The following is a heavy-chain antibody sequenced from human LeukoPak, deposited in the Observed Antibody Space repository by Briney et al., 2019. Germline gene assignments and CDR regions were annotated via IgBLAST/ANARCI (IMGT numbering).Heavy chain of an antibody. CDR1: GHTFTDYY. CDR2: INPNSGGT. D-gene: IGHD3-10*01. J-gene: IGHJ4*02. CDR3: ARERREFFDY. Sequence: ASVKVSCKASGHTFTDYYVHWVRQAPGQGLEWMGWINPNSGGTKYAQNFQGRVTMTRDTSISTAYMELSRLRSDDTAVYYCARERREFFDYWGQGTLVTVSS. V-gene: IGHV1-2*02.